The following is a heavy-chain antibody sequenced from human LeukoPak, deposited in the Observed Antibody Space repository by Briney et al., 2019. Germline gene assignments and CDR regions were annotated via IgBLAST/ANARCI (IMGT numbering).Heavy chain of an antibody. D-gene: IGHD3-10*01. V-gene: IGHV4-4*02. CDR2: IFYSGST. J-gene: IGHJ3*02. CDR3: AKSNGYGLVDI. Sequence: SGTLSLTCAVSGGSISSSNWWSWVRQPPGKGLEWIGSIFYSGSTYYSPSLKSRVTISLDTSRNQFSLKLNSVTAADTAVYYCAKSNGYGLVDIWGQGTMVTVSS. CDR1: GGSISSSNW.